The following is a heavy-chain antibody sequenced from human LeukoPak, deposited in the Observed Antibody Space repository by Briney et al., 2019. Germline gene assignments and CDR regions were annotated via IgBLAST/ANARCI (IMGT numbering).Heavy chain of an antibody. CDR3: ARSRLHPIIFDY. J-gene: IGHJ4*02. Sequence: SSETLSLTCAVYGGSFSGYYWSWIRQPPGKGLEWIGEINRSGSTNYNPSLKSRVTISVDTSKTQFSLKLSSVTAADTAVYYCARSRLHPIIFDYWGQGTLVTVSS. V-gene: IGHV4-34*01. CDR1: GGSFSGYY. CDR2: INRSGST. D-gene: IGHD5-24*01.